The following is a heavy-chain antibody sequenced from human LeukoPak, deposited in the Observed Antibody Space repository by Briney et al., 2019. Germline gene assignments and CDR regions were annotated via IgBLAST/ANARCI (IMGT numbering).Heavy chain of an antibody. J-gene: IGHJ4*02. CDR1: GYTFTSYA. D-gene: IGHD3-10*01. CDR2: INTNTGNP. V-gene: IGHV7-4-1*02. CDR3: ARERWISGSYYAYFDY. Sequence: ASVKVSCKASGYTFTSYAMNWVRQAPGQGLEWMGWINTNTGNPTYAQGFTGWFVFSLDTSVSTAYLQISSLKAEDTAVYYCARERWISGSYYAYFDYWGQGTLVTVSS.